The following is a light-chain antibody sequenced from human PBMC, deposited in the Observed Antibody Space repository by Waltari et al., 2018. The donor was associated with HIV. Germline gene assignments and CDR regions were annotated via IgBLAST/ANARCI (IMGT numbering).Light chain of an antibody. CDR1: SRDVGGYNY. J-gene: IGLJ1*01. CDR3: SSYTSSSTPYV. V-gene: IGLV2-14*03. CDR2: DVS. Sequence: QSALTQPPSVSGSTGQSITIPCTGTSRDVGGYNYVSWYQQHPGKAPKLMIYDVSNRPSGVSNRFSGSKSGNTASLTISGLQAEDEADYYCSSYTSSSTPYVFGTGTKVTVL.